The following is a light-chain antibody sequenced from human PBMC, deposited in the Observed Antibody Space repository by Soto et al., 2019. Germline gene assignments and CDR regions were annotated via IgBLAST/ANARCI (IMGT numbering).Light chain of an antibody. CDR1: QSVGSK. Sequence: IVMTQSPATPSLSPGERATLSCRASQSVGSKLAWYQQKPGQAPRLLIYGASTRATGIPARFSGIVSGTEFTLTIRSLQPEDLAVYYGQQYKNRPTLTFGGGTKVDI. V-gene: IGKV3-15*01. CDR3: QQYKNRPTLT. J-gene: IGKJ4*01. CDR2: GAS.